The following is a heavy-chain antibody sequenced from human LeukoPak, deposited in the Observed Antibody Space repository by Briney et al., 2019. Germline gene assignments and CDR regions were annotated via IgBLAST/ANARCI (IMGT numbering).Heavy chain of an antibody. CDR1: GGSISSYY. Sequence: SETLSLTCTVSGGSISSYYWSWIRQPAGKGLEWIGRIYTSGSTNYNPSLKSRVTISVDTSKNQFSLKLSSVTAADTAVYYCASVYYYDSSGYYYQGVNYWYFDLWGRGALVTVSS. CDR2: IYTSGST. V-gene: IGHV4-4*07. J-gene: IGHJ2*01. CDR3: ASVYYYDSSGYYYQGVNYWYFDL. D-gene: IGHD3-22*01.